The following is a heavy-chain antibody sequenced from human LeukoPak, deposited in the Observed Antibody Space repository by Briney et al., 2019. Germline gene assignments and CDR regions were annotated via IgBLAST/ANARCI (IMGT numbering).Heavy chain of an antibody. J-gene: IGHJ4*02. V-gene: IGHV1-2*02. CDR2: INPNSGGT. Sequence: ASVKVSCKASGYTFTGYYMHWVRQAPGQGLEWMGWINPNSGGTNYAQKFPGRVTMTRATSISTAYMELSRLRSDDTAVYYCARGGIARYNWNYGYWGQGTLVTVSS. CDR1: GYTFTGYY. CDR3: ARGGIARYNWNYGY. D-gene: IGHD1-7*01.